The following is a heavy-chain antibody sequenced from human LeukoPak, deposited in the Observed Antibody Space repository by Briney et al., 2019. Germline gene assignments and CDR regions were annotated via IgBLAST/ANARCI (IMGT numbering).Heavy chain of an antibody. V-gene: IGHV4-38-2*02. CDR2: IYHSGST. J-gene: IGHJ4*02. CDR3: AGRGAYYGSGSYGSLGY. D-gene: IGHD3-10*01. Sequence: SETLSLTCTVSGYSISSGYYWGWIRQPPGKGLEWIGSIYHSGSTYYNPSLKSRVTISVDTSKNQFSLKLSSVTAADTAVYYCAGRGAYYGSGSYGSLGYWGQGTLVTVSS. CDR1: GYSISSGYY.